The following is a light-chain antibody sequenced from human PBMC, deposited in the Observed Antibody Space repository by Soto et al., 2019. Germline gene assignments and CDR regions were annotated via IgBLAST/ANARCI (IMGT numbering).Light chain of an antibody. CDR3: QEYNSWSWT. CDR2: KAF. Sequence: DIPMTQSPSTLSASVGDRVTITCRASQSISSWLAWYQQKPGKAPKLLIYKAFSLESGVPSRFSGSGSGTDFTLTSSCLQPDDFETYYCQEYNSWSWTFGQGTKVEIK. V-gene: IGKV1-5*03. CDR1: QSISSW. J-gene: IGKJ1*01.